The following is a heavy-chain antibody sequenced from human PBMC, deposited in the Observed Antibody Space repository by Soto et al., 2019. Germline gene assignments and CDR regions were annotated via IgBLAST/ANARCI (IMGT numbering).Heavy chain of an antibody. CDR2: ISSNGGST. V-gene: IGHV3-64D*08. Sequence: GGSLRLSCSASGFTFSSYAMHWVRPAPGKGLEYVSAISSNGGSTYYADSVKGRFTISRDNSKNTLYLQMSSLRAEDTAVYYCVKDLTGGLYCSGGSCYSDPWGQGTLVTVSS. CDR3: VKDLTGGLYCSGGSCYSDP. D-gene: IGHD2-15*01. CDR1: GFTFSSYA. J-gene: IGHJ5*02.